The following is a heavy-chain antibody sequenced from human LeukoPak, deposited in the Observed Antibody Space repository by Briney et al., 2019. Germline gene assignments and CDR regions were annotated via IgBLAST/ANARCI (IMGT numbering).Heavy chain of an antibody. V-gene: IGHV4-34*01. D-gene: IGHD3-10*01. J-gene: IGHJ6*02. CDR2: INHSEST. CDR1: GGSFSGYY. Sequence: PSETLSLTCAVYGGSFSGYYWSWIRQPPGKGLEWIGEINHSESTNYNPSLKSRVTISVDTSKNQFSLKLSSVTAADTAVYYCARVRGSGSYYGLNYYGMDVWGQGTTVTVSS. CDR3: ARVRGSGSYYGLNYYGMDV.